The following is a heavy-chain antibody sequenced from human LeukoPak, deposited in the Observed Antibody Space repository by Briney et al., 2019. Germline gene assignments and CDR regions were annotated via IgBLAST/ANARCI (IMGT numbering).Heavy chain of an antibody. CDR3: ARDGVGFDGDLDY. V-gene: IGHV3-48*03. CDR2: ISSSGSTI. J-gene: IGHJ4*02. CDR1: GFTFSSYE. D-gene: IGHD4-17*01. Sequence: AGGSLRLSCAASGFTFSSYEMNWVRQAPGKGLEWVSYISSSGSTIYYADSVKGRFTISRDNSKNTLYLQMNSLRAEDTAVYYCARDGVGFDGDLDYWGQGTLVTVSS.